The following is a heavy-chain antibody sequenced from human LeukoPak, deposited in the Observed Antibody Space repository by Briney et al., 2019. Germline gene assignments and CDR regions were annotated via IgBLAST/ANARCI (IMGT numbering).Heavy chain of an antibody. CDR2: ISSSGSTI. CDR1: GFTFSSYE. CDR3: AREGHYDSSGYLRYYFDY. Sequence: GGSLRLSCAASGFTFSSYEMNWVRQAPGKGLEWVSYISSSGSTIYYADSVKGRFTISRDNAKNSLYLQMNSLRAEDTAVYYCAREGHYDSSGYLRYYFDYWGQGTLVTVSS. J-gene: IGHJ4*02. D-gene: IGHD3-22*01. V-gene: IGHV3-48*03.